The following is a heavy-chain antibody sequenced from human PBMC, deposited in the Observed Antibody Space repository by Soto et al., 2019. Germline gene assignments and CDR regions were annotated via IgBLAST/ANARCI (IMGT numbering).Heavy chain of an antibody. CDR2: IYYSGST. J-gene: IGHJ5*02. CDR1: GGSISSSIYY. V-gene: IGHV4-39*01. CDR3: ARPGSSSWSGDWFDP. D-gene: IGHD6-13*01. Sequence: SETLSLTCTVSGGSISSSIYYWGWIRQPPGKGLEWIGSIYYSGSTYYNPSLKSRVTISVDTSKNQFSLKLSSVTAADTAVYYCARPGSSSWSGDWFDPWGQGTLVTVSS.